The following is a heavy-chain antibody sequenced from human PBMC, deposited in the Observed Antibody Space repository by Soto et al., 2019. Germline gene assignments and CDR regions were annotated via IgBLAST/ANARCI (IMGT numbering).Heavy chain of an antibody. J-gene: IGHJ4*02. Sequence: ASVKVSCKASGYTFTGYYMHWVRQAPGQGLEWMGWINPSSGGTNYAQKFQGRVTMTRDTSISTAYMELSRLRSDDTAVYYCARSPLDLYYYDSSGYYGYWGQGTLVTVSS. CDR3: ARSPLDLYYYDSSGYYGY. D-gene: IGHD3-22*01. CDR1: GYTFTGYY. V-gene: IGHV1-2*02. CDR2: INPSSGGT.